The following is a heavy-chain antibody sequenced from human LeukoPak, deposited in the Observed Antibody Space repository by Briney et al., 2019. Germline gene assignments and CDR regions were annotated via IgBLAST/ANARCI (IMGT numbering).Heavy chain of an antibody. J-gene: IGHJ4*02. Sequence: GGSLRLSCAASGFTFSTYWMSWVRQAAGKRLEWVANIKKDGSEKYYVDSVKGRFTISRDNAKNSLYLQMNSLRAEDTAVYYCARETLGSSSSDYWGQGTLVTVSS. V-gene: IGHV3-7*01. CDR2: IKKDGSEK. CDR1: GFTFSTYW. CDR3: ARETLGSSSSDY. D-gene: IGHD6-6*01.